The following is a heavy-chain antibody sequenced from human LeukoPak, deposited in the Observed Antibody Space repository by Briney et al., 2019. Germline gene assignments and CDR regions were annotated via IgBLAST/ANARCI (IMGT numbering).Heavy chain of an antibody. D-gene: IGHD3-9*01. V-gene: IGHV3-23*01. CDR2: ICGNSGNT. J-gene: IGHJ4*02. CDR1: GFTFSSYA. Sequence: PGGSLRLSCAASGFTFSSYAMSWVRQAPGKGLEWVSVICGNSGNTYYADSVKGRFTISRDNSKNTLYLQMNSLRAEDTAVYYCARGKIRYFDWLLSGVDYWGQGTLVTVSS. CDR3: ARGKIRYFDWLLSGVDY.